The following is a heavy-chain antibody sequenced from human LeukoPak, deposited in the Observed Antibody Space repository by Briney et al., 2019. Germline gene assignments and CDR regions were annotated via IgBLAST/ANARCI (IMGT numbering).Heavy chain of an antibody. CDR1: GFTFNKYS. CDR2: IKQDGSEK. D-gene: IGHD6-19*01. J-gene: IGHJ5*01. CDR3: ARELAQGIEVVAPAFDS. Sequence: PGGSLRLSCVTSGFTFNKYSMAWVRQAPGKGLEWVANIKQDGSEKYYVDSVKGRFTISRDNAKNSLYAQMNSLRDEDTAKYYCARELAQGIEVVAPAFDSWGQGTLVTVSS. V-gene: IGHV3-7*01.